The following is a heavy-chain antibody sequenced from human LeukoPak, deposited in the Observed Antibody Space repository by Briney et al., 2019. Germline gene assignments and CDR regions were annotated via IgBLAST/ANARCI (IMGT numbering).Heavy chain of an antibody. J-gene: IGHJ4*02. D-gene: IGHD3-9*01. Sequence: GGSLRLSCAASGFTFSRYAMHWVRQAPGKGLEWVACISYDGRETFYADSVKGRFTISRDNSKNTLYLQLNSLRAEDTAVYYCAKDLTGPYLDYWGQGTLVTVSS. CDR2: ISYDGRET. CDR3: AKDLTGPYLDY. V-gene: IGHV3-30*04. CDR1: GFTFSRYA.